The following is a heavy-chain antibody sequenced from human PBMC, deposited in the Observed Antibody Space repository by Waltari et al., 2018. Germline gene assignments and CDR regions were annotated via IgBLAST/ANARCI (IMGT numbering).Heavy chain of an antibody. CDR2: SNAHDGNT. CDR1: AYTFSTYG. J-gene: IGHJ5*01. CDR3: ATAVGGNMEFDS. Sequence: QVHLVQSGAEVKKPGDSVKVSCKASAYTFSTYGITWVRQAPGPGLEWVGWSNAHDGNTNSPPNFQGRLTLTADSSTYTDYMELSSLTSDDTAVYYCATAVGGNMEFDSWGHGTLVTVSA. V-gene: IGHV1-18*01. D-gene: IGHD1-26*01.